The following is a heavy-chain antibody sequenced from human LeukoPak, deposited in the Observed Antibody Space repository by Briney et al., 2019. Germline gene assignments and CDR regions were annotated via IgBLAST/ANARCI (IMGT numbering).Heavy chain of an antibody. Sequence: SQTLSLTCAISGDSVSSNSAAWNWIRQSPSRGLEWLGRTYYRSKWYNDYAVSVKSRITINPDTSKNQFSLKLSSVTAADTAVYYCARRGVATGEGSDYWGQGTLVTVSS. CDR3: ARRGVATGEGSDY. D-gene: IGHD5-12*01. V-gene: IGHV6-1*01. CDR2: TYYRSKWYN. CDR1: GDSVSSNSAA. J-gene: IGHJ4*02.